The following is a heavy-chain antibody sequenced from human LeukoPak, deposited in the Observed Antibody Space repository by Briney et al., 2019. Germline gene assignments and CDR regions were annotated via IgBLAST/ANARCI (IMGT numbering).Heavy chain of an antibody. CDR1: GYTFTSYG. D-gene: IGHD3-3*01. CDR2: ISAYNGNT. V-gene: IGHV1-18*01. CDR3: ARAAFWSGYPYYFDY. J-gene: IGHJ4*02. Sequence: GASVKVSCKASGYTFTSYGISWVRQASGQGLEWMGWISAYNGNTNYAQKLQGRVTMTTDTSTSTAYMELRSLRSDDTAVYYCARAAFWSGYPYYFDYWGQGTLVTVSS.